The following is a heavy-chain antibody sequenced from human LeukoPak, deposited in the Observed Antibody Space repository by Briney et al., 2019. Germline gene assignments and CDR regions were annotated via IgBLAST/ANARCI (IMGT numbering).Heavy chain of an antibody. CDR3: AKVISSYSGYDSY. CDR1: GITFNNFG. D-gene: IGHD5-12*01. J-gene: IGHJ4*02. CDR2: ISNGGHHT. V-gene: IGHV3-23*01. Sequence: GGSLRLSCAASGITFNNFGMSWVRQAPGKGLEWVSSISNGGHHTYYADSVRGRFTISRDNPKNTLYLQMDSLRAEDTAVYFCAKVISSYSGYDSYWGQGTLVTVSS.